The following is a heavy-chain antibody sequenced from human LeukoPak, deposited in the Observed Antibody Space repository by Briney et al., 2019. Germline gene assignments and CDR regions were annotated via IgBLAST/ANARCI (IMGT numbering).Heavy chain of an antibody. Sequence: GGSLRPSCAASGFTFSSYWMSWVRQAPGKGLEWVANIKQDGSEKYYVDSVKGRFTISRDNSKNTLFLQMNSLRDEDTAVYYRSGGTPSNSAAFGPKEYFQHWGQGTLVTVSS. CDR3: SGGTPSNSAAFGPKEYFQH. CDR2: IKQDGSEK. V-gene: IGHV3-7*01. J-gene: IGHJ1*01. CDR1: GFTFSSYW. D-gene: IGHD6-13*01.